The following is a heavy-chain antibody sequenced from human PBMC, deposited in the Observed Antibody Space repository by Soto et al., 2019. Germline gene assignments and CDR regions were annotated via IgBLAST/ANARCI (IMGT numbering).Heavy chain of an antibody. CDR1: GGCISSSSYS. J-gene: IGHJ6*02. CDR3: GRQPGHCGSTTCFGYYTVDV. V-gene: IGHV4-39*01. Sequence: QLQLQESGPRLVKPSDTLSLTCSVSGGCISSSSYSWGWIRQPPGKGLEWIGTIYYSGSTHYNPSLEGRVAISADTPNNQLSLRLSSVTAADTAVYYCGRQPGHCGSTTCFGYYTVDVWGQGTTVTVS. CDR2: IYYSGST. D-gene: IGHD2-2*01.